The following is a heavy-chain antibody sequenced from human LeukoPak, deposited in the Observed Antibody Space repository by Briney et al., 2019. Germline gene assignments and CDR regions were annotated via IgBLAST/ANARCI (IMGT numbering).Heavy chain of an antibody. CDR2: ISGSGGST. Sequence: GGSLGLSCAASGFTFSSYAMSWVRQAPGKGREWVSAISGSGGSTYYADSVKGRFTISRDNSKNTLYLQMNSLRAEDTAVYYCAKGYYDSSGYYPWYFDYWGQGTLVTVSS. CDR3: AKGYYDSSGYYPWYFDY. J-gene: IGHJ4*02. V-gene: IGHV3-23*01. D-gene: IGHD3-22*01. CDR1: GFTFSSYA.